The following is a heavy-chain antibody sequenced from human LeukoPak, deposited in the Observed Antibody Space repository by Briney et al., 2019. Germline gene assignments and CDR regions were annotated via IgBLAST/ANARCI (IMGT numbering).Heavy chain of an antibody. Sequence: GGSLRLSCAASGFTFSSYEMNWVRQAPGKGLEWVATIKPDGSEKYYVDSVKGRFTISRDNAKNSLYLQMNSLRAEDTAVYYCARFKNYGDWGQGTLVTVSS. V-gene: IGHV3-7*01. CDR1: GFTFSSYE. D-gene: IGHD3-10*01. J-gene: IGHJ4*02. CDR2: IKPDGSEK. CDR3: ARFKNYGD.